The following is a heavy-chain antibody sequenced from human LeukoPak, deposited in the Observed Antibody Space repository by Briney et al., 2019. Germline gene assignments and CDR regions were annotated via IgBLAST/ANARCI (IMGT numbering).Heavy chain of an antibody. CDR3: ARDVSRSSWFSLDY. CDR2: IHRDDT. J-gene: IGHJ4*02. V-gene: IGHV3-53*01. D-gene: IGHD6-13*01. CDR1: GFTVSSNY. Sequence: GGSLRLSCAASGFTVSSNYMSWVRQAPGKGLEWVSLIHRDDTYYADSVKGRFTISRDNSKNTLYLQMNSLRAEDTAVYYCARDVSRSSWFSLDYWGQGTLVTVSS.